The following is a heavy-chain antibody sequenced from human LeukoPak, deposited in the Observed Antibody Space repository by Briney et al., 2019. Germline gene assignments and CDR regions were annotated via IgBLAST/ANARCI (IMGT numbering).Heavy chain of an antibody. CDR2: INADSGGT. J-gene: IGHJ3*02. D-gene: IGHD6-13*01. CDR3: ARDGIYSRNFDAFDI. Sequence: AAVKVSCKASGYTFTAYYMHWVRQAPGQGPEWMGWINADSGGTDYAQKFQGRVTMTRDTSISTAYMELSSLTSDDTAVYYCARDGIYSRNFDAFDIWGQGTMVTVSS. CDR1: GYTFTAYY. V-gene: IGHV1-2*02.